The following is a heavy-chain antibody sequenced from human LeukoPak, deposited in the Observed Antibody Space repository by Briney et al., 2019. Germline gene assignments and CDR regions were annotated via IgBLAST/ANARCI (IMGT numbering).Heavy chain of an antibody. J-gene: IGHJ3*01. CDR1: GYYFTSYW. D-gene: IGHD3-10*01. CDR2: TYPGDSDT. CDR3: ARPRSYYGSGNTQDAFDV. V-gene: IGHV5-51*01. Sequence: GESLKISCKASGYYFTSYWIVWVRQMPGKGLEWVGMTYPGDSDTRYSPSFQGQVTISADKAINTAYLQWSSLKASDTAMYYCARPRSYYGSGNTQDAFDVWGQGTMVTVSS.